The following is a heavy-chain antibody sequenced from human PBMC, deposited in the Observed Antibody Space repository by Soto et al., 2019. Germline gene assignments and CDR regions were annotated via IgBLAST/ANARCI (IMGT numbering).Heavy chain of an antibody. CDR1: GYTFTSYD. CDR3: ARDGSIAAAVDWFDP. D-gene: IGHD6-13*01. Sequence: ASVKVSCKASGYTFTSYDINWVRQATGQGLEWMGWMNPNSGNTGYAQKFQGRVTITRDTSASTAYMELSSLRSEDTAVYYCARDGSIAAAVDWFDPWGQGTLVTVSS. V-gene: IGHV1-8*01. CDR2: MNPNSGNT. J-gene: IGHJ5*02.